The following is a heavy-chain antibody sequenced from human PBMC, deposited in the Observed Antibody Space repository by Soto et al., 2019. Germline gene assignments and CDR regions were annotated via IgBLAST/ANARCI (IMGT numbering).Heavy chain of an antibody. CDR1: GYTFTSYG. CDR3: ARSRYYYDSSGYYYPNYYYGMDV. V-gene: IGHV1-69*13. Sequence: SVKVSCKASGYTFTSYGISWVRQAPGQGLEWMGGIIPIFGTANYAQKFQGRVTITADESTSTAYMELSSLRSEDTAVYYCARSRYYYDSSGYYYPNYYYGMDVWGQGTTVTVSS. CDR2: IIPIFGTA. J-gene: IGHJ6*02. D-gene: IGHD3-22*01.